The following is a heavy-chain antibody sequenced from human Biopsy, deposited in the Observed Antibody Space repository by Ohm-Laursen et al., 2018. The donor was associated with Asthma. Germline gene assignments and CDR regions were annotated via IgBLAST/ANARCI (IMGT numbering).Heavy chain of an antibody. CDR3: AKEVFPGWELRRGPDS. D-gene: IGHD1-26*01. CDR1: GFSFSNYG. J-gene: IGHJ4*02. V-gene: IGHV3-30*18. Sequence: SLRLSCSASGFSFSNYGMHWVRQAPGKGLDWVAVISFDGTSRNYTDSVKGRFTISRDNSRNTLHLEMNSLRAEDTAVYFCAKEVFPGWELRRGPDSWGQGTLVTVSS. CDR2: ISFDGTSR.